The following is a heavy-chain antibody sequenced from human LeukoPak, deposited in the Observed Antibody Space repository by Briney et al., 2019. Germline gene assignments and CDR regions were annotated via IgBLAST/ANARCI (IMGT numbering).Heavy chain of an antibody. CDR1: GFTFSSYG. CDR3: AKSSVLDILTGYYANYYFDY. D-gene: IGHD3-9*01. Sequence: PGGSLRLSCAASGFTFSSYGMSWVRQAPGKGLEWVSAISGSGGSTYYADSVKGRFTISRDNSKNTLYLQMNSLRAEDTAVYYCAKSSVLDILTGYYANYYFDYWGQGTLVTVSS. V-gene: IGHV3-23*01. CDR2: ISGSGGST. J-gene: IGHJ4*02.